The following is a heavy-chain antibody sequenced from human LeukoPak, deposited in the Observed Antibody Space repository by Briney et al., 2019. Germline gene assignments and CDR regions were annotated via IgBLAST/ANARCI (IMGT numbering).Heavy chain of an antibody. J-gene: IGHJ5*02. CDR3: ARGYEIAESSNWFDP. V-gene: IGHV1-69*01. D-gene: IGHD6-13*01. Sequence: SVKVSCKASGGTFNSYAISWVRQAPGQGLEWMGGVIPVFGTPNYAQKFQGRVTITADESTSTAYMELSSLRSEDTAVYYCARGYEIAESSNWFDPWGQGTLVTVSS. CDR1: GGTFNSYA. CDR2: VIPVFGTP.